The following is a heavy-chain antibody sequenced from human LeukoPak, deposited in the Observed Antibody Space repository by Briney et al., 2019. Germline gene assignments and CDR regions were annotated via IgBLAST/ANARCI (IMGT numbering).Heavy chain of an antibody. CDR3: ASSLSSALDY. V-gene: IGHV1-46*01. J-gene: IGHJ4*02. Sequence: ASVKVSCKASGYTFTSYGISWVRQAPGQGLEWMGIINPSGGSTSYAQKFQGRVTMTRDTSTSTVYMELSSLRSEDTAVYYCASSLSSALDYWGQGTLVTVSS. D-gene: IGHD6-25*01. CDR2: INPSGGST. CDR1: GYTFTSYG.